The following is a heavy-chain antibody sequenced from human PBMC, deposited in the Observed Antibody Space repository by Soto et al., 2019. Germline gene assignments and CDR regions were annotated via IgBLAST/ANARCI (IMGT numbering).Heavy chain of an antibody. J-gene: IGHJ4*02. D-gene: IGHD1-1*01. CDR2: ISAHNGNT. V-gene: IGHV1-18*01. Sequence: QVHLVQSGAEVKKPGASVKVSCKGSGYIFTTYGITWVRQAPGQGLERMGWISAHNGNTNYAQKLQGRVTVTRDTSRNAAYMELRNLRSDYTAVYYCARGRYGDYWGQGALVTVSS. CDR1: GYIFTTYG. CDR3: ARGRYGDY.